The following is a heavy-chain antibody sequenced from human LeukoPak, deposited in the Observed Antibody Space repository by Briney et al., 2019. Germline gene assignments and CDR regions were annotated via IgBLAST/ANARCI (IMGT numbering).Heavy chain of an antibody. V-gene: IGHV1-69*01. CDR3: VRGSSRGEKQLVNYYYYYYMDV. CDR1: GGTLSSYA. J-gene: IGHJ6*03. Sequence: SVKVSCKASGGTLSSYAISWVRQAPGQGLEWMGGIIPIFGTANYAQKFQGRVTITADESTSTAYMELSSLRSEDTAVYYCVRGSSRGEKQLVNYYYYYYMDVWGKGTTVTVSS. CDR2: IIPIFGTA. D-gene: IGHD6-13*01.